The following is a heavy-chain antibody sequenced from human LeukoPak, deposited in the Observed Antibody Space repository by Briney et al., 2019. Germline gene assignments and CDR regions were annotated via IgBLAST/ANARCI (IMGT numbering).Heavy chain of an antibody. D-gene: IGHD5-12*01. CDR2: TNHSGRT. Sequence: SETLSLTCGVYGGSFSGYYWSWIRQPPGKGLEWIGETNHSGRTSYNPSLKSRVTISVDTSKSQFSLKLSSVTAADTAVYYCARGSGYSGYDLGYEYYFDYWGQGTLVTVSS. V-gene: IGHV4-34*01. CDR1: GGSFSGYY. CDR3: ARGSGYSGYDLGYEYYFDY. J-gene: IGHJ4*02.